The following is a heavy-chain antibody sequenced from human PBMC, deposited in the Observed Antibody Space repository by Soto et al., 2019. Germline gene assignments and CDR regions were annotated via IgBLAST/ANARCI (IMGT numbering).Heavy chain of an antibody. J-gene: IGHJ5*02. Sequence: SETLSLTCTVSGGSISSYYWSWIRQPAGKGLEWIGRIYTSGSTNYNPSLKSRVTMSVDTSKNQFSLKLSSVTAADTAVYYCARDRYGSEQENWFDPWGQGTLVTVYS. D-gene: IGHD3-10*01. V-gene: IGHV4-4*07. CDR1: GGSISSYY. CDR2: IYTSGST. CDR3: ARDRYGSEQENWFDP.